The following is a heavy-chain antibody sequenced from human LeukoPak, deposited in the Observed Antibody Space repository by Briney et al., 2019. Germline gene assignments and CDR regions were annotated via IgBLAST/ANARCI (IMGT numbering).Heavy chain of an antibody. J-gene: IGHJ4*02. Sequence: GGSLRLSCAASGITLSDHYMDWVRQVPGKGLEWVGRSRNKVNSYTTEYPASVKGRFTISRDDSNNSLYLQMNSLKTEDTAVYFCARSRYGSVRHFDNWGQGTLVTVSS. V-gene: IGHV3-72*01. CDR3: ARSRYGSVRHFDN. CDR2: SRNKVNSYTT. D-gene: IGHD6-19*01. CDR1: GITLSDHY.